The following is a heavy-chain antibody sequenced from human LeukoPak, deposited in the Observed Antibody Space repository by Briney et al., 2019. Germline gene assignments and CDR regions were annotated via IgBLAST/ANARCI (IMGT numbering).Heavy chain of an antibody. J-gene: IGHJ6*03. Sequence: PGGSLRLSCAASGFTFSSYGMHWVRQAPGKGLEWVAFIRYDGSNKYYADSVKGRFTISRDNSKNTLYLQMNSLRAEDTAVYYCANGPYCSSTSCHRNYYYYMDVWGKGTTVTVSS. V-gene: IGHV3-30*02. CDR3: ANGPYCSSTSCHRNYYYYMDV. CDR2: IRYDGSNK. CDR1: GFTFSSYG. D-gene: IGHD2-2*01.